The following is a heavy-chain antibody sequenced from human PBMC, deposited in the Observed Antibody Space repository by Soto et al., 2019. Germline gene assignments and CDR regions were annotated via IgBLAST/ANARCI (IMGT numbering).Heavy chain of an antibody. CDR3: ARATGEVPAAMTYYYYGMDV. V-gene: IGHV1-69*13. Sequence: ASVKVSCKASGGTFSSYAISWVRQAPGQGLEWMGGIIPTFGTANYAQKFQGRVTITADESTSTAYMELSSLRSEDTAVYYCARATGEVPAAMTYYYYGMDVWGQGTTVTVSS. CDR1: GGTFSSYA. CDR2: IIPTFGTA. D-gene: IGHD2-2*01. J-gene: IGHJ6*02.